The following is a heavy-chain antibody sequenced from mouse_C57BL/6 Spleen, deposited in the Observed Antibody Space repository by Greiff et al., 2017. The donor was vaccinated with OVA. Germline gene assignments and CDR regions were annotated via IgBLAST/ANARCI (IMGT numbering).Heavy chain of an antibody. V-gene: IGHV5-6*02. D-gene: IGHD1-1*01. CDR2: ISSGGSYT. CDR3: ARQNGSSYAMDY. Sequence: DVKLVESGGDLVKPGGSLKLSCAASGFTFSSYGMSWVRQTPDKRLEWVATISSGGSYTYYPDSVKGRFTISRDNAKNTLYLQMSSLKSEDTAMYYCARQNGSSYAMDYWGQGTSVTVSS. J-gene: IGHJ4*01. CDR1: GFTFSSYG.